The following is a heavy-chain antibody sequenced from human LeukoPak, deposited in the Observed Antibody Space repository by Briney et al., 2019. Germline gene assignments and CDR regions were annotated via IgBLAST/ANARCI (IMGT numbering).Heavy chain of an antibody. V-gene: IGHV1-24*01. CDR2: FAPKDGET. CDR1: GYTVWSLP. CDR3: ATATLGYKSHSDACDI. D-gene: IGHD5-18*01. J-gene: IGHJ3*02. Sequence: ASVKVSCKVSGYTVWSLPMHWVRQAPGKGLEWMGNFAPKDGETLYAQKFQGRVTMTDDTSTDTAYMELNSLRSDDTAVYYCATATLGYKSHSDACDIWGQGTMVTVSS.